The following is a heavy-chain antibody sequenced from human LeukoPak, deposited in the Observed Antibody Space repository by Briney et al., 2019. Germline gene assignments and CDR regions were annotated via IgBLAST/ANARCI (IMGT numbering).Heavy chain of an antibody. CDR1: GFTFSSYA. V-gene: IGHV3-23*01. CDR3: AKDTLFDWLYDY. D-gene: IGHD3-9*01. Sequence: PGGSLRLSCAASGFTFSSYAMSWVRQAPGKGLEWVSAISGSGGSTYYADSVKGRFTITRDNSKNTLCLQMNSLRAEDTAVYYCAKDTLFDWLYDYWGQGTLVTVSS. CDR2: ISGSGGST. J-gene: IGHJ4*02.